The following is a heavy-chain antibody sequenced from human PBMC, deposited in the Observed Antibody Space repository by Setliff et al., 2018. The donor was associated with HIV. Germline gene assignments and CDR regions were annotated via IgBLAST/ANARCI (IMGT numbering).Heavy chain of an antibody. Sequence: SETLSLTCTVYGGSVSSDDYYWSWMRPHTGQGLECIGYISYSGSNSYNPSLKSRVTIEVDTSKNQFSLKLKSLTAADTAMYYCARGVWSGYYPDAFDIWGQGTMVTVSS. CDR1: GGSVSSDDYY. CDR3: ARGVWSGYYPDAFDI. J-gene: IGHJ3*02. V-gene: IGHV4-31*03. CDR2: ISYSGSN. D-gene: IGHD3-3*01.